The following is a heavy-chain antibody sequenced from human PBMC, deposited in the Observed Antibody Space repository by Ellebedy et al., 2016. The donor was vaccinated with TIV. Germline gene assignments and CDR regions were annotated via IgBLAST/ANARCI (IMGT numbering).Heavy chain of an antibody. CDR1: GFTFSSYA. V-gene: IGHV3-30-3*01. CDR3: ARDRRRIVRFLEWFGDRYYGMDV. J-gene: IGHJ6*02. CDR2: ISYDGSNK. Sequence: PGGSLRLSCAASGFTFSSYAMHWVRQAPGKGLEGVAVISYDGSNKYYADSVKGRFTISRDNSKNTLYLQMNSLRAEDTAVYYCARDRRRIVRFLEWFGDRYYGMDVWGQGTTVTVSS. D-gene: IGHD3-3*01.